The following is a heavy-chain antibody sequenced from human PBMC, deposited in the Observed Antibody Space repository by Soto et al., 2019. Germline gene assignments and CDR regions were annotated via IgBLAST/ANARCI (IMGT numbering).Heavy chain of an antibody. J-gene: IGHJ4*02. CDR3: TTFWSVANFDY. D-gene: IGHD3-3*01. V-gene: IGHV3-74*01. CDR1: GFTFSTYW. Sequence: GGSLRLSCAASGFTFSTYWMHWVRQAPGKGLVWVSRINGDGSDINYADSVKGRFTISRDNAKNTLYLQMNSLRVEDTVVYYCTTFWSVANFDYLGQGIVVTVSS. CDR2: INGDGSDI.